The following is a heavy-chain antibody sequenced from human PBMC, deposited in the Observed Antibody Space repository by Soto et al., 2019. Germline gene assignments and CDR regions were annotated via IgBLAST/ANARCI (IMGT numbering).Heavy chain of an antibody. V-gene: IGHV4-30-4*01. Sequence: QVQLQESGPGLVRPSQTLSLTCTVSGGSISSDHYHWTWIRQPPGKGLEWIVYIHYSGSVYYNPSGQVRVTKSVDTSKNLIAQKLSSVTAADTAVYLCVREEDGGERDYYGLDVWGQGTTVTAS. D-gene: IGHD4-17*01. J-gene: IGHJ6*02. CDR2: IHYSGSV. CDR1: GGSISSDHYH. CDR3: VREEDGGERDYYGLDV.